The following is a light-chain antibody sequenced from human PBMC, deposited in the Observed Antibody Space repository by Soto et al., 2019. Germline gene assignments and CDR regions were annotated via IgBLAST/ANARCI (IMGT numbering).Light chain of an antibody. CDR2: SNN. Sequence: QSVLTQPPSVSGAPGQRVTISCTGSSPNIGAGYDVHWYQRLPGTAPKVLIYSNNNRPSGVSDRFSGSKSGTSASLAITGLQAEDEADYYCQSYDSSLSGSYVFGTGTKVTVL. CDR3: QSYDSSLSGSYV. V-gene: IGLV1-40*01. J-gene: IGLJ1*01. CDR1: SPNIGAGYD.